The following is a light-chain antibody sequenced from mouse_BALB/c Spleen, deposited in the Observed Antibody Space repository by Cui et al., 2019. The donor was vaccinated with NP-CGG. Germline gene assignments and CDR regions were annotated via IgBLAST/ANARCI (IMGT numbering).Light chain of an antibody. V-gene: IGLV1*01. CDR3: ALWYSNHWV. J-gene: IGLJ1*01. CDR2: GTN. CDR1: TGAVTTSNY. Sequence: AVAHEASVTTTSPGETVTLTCRSSTGAVTTSNYANWVQEKPDLLFTGLIGGTNNRAPGVPARFSGSLIGDKAALTITGAQTEDEAIYFCALWYSNHWVFGGGTKLTVL.